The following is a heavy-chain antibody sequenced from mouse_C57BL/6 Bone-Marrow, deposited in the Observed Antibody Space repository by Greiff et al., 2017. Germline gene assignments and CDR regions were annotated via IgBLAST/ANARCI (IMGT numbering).Heavy chain of an antibody. D-gene: IGHD1-1*01. J-gene: IGHJ2*01. CDR1: GFSFTGYY. CDR2: IKPSTGGT. V-gene: IGHV1-42*01. CDR3: ALITTVVATSDYFDY. Sequence: EVQLQQSGPELVKPGASVTISCKASGFSFTGYYMNWVKQSPEKRLEWIGEIKPSTGGTPYNQKFKAKATLTVDKSSSTAYMQLKSLTSEDSAVYYCALITTVVATSDYFDYWGQGTTLTVSS.